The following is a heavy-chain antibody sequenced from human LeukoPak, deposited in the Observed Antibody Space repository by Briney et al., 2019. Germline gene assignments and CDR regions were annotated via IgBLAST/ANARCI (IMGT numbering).Heavy chain of an antibody. V-gene: IGHV3-30*04. CDR2: ISYDGSNK. D-gene: IGHD7-27*01. CDR3: AKDGGLWVSAHWGDS. Sequence: GGSLRLSCAASGFTFSSYAMHWVRQAPGKGLEWVAVISYDGSNKYYTDSVKGRFTVSRDDSKNTLYLQMNSLRAEDTAVYYCAKDGGLWVSAHWGDSWGRGTLVTVSS. CDR1: GFTFSSYA. J-gene: IGHJ4*02.